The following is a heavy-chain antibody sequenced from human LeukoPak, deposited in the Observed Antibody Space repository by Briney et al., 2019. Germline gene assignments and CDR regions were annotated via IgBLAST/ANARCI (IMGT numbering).Heavy chain of an antibody. Sequence: SETLSLTCTVSGGSISSSSYYWGWIRQPPGKGLEWIGSIYYSGSTYYNPSLKSRVTISVDTSKDQFSLKLSSVTAADTAVYYCARQLGDDILTGFDYWGQGTLVTVSS. CDR2: IYYSGST. CDR3: ARQLGDDILTGFDY. V-gene: IGHV4-39*01. J-gene: IGHJ4*02. CDR1: GGSISSSSYY. D-gene: IGHD3-9*01.